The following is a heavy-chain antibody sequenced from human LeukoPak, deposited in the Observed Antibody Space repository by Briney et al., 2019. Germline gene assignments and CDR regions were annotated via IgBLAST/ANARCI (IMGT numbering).Heavy chain of an antibody. V-gene: IGHV3-7*01. CDR2: IKEDGSEK. J-gene: IGHJ3*02. CDR1: GFPFNNYW. CDR3: ARRPLLTPAFDI. Sequence: GGSLRLSCAVSGFPFNNYWMNWVRQAPGKGLEWVANIKEDGSEKYYVDSVKGRFTISRDNAKNSLYLQMNSLRAEDTAVYYCARRPLLTPAFDIWGQGTMVTVSS. D-gene: IGHD2-15*01.